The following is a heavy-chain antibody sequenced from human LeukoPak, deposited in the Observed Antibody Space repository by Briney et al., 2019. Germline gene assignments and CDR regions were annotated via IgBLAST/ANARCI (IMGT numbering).Heavy chain of an antibody. Sequence: PGGSLRLSCAASGFTFSSYAMTWVRQAPGKGLDWVSGISGSGASTYYADSVKGRFTISRDTSKNTLYLQMNSLRAEDTAVYYCARAGRPVRGVIILYYYYGMDVWGQGTTVTVSS. CDR1: GFTFSSYA. V-gene: IGHV3-23*01. CDR2: ISGSGAST. CDR3: ARAGRPVRGVIILYYYYGMDV. D-gene: IGHD3-10*01. J-gene: IGHJ6*02.